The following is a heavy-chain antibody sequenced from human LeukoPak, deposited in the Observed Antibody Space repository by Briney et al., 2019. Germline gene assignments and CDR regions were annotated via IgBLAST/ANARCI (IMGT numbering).Heavy chain of an antibody. CDR1: GGSISSGHY. CDR3: ARGDYYDSSGYYMPGPYDAFDI. V-gene: IGHV4-61*02. Sequence: PSETLSLTCTVSGGSISSGHYWSWIRQPAGKGLEWVGRVYTSGGTNYNPSLKSRVTISVDTSKNQFSLKLSSVTAADTAVYYCARGDYYDSSGYYMPGPYDAFDIWGQGTMVTVSS. CDR2: VYTSGGT. J-gene: IGHJ3*02. D-gene: IGHD3-22*01.